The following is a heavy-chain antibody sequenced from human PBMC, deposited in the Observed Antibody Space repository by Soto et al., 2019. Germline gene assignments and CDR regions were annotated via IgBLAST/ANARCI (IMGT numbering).Heavy chain of an antibody. Sequence: PSETLSLTCTVSGGSLSSRSNYWGWVRRPPGKGLEWIGSVYYTGGTYYNPSLKSRVTISVDTSKNQFSLKLSSVTAADTAVYYCAALYSSSWHGLYYYYYMDVWGKGTTVTVSS. D-gene: IGHD6-13*01. CDR3: AALYSSSWHGLYYYYYMDV. V-gene: IGHV4-39*07. J-gene: IGHJ6*03. CDR2: VYYTGGT. CDR1: GGSLSSRSNY.